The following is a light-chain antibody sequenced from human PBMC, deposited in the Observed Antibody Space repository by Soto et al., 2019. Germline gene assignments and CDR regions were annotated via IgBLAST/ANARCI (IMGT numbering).Light chain of an antibody. V-gene: IGKV3-20*01. J-gene: IGKJ1*01. CDR1: ESISSSY. CDR3: QQYSSSPWT. Sequence: EIVLTQSPGTLSLSPGERATLSCGASESISSSYLAWYQQKPGQAPRLLIYGASSRATGIPDRFSGSGCGTDFTLTISRLEPEDFAVYYCQQYSSSPWTFGQGTKVEIK. CDR2: GAS.